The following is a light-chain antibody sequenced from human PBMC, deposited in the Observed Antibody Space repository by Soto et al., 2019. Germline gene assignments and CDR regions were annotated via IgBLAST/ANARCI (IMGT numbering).Light chain of an antibody. CDR1: QLVVTSY. Sequence: IVLTHSPATLSLSPGKIATLSCRASQLVVTSYLHWYQHKPGQAPRLLIYDASNRATGIPDRFSGSGSGTDFTLTISRLEPEDFAVYYCQQYGSSGTFGQGTKVDIK. CDR2: DAS. CDR3: QQYGSSGT. V-gene: IGKV3-20*01. J-gene: IGKJ1*01.